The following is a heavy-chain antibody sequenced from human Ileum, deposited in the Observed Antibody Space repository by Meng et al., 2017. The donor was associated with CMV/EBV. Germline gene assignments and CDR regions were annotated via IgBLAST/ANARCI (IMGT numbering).Heavy chain of an antibody. D-gene: IGHD2-2*01. V-gene: IGHV3-23*01. CDR3: ARDRHCSSTSCYRGDWFDP. Sequence: FNNYTMNWVRQAPGKGLECVSAISGSGVGTQYAASVKGRFTISRDNSKNTLFLQMNSLRAEDTAVYYCARDRHCSSTSCYRGDWFDPWGQGTLVTVSS. J-gene: IGHJ5*02. CDR1: FNNYT. CDR2: ISGSGVGT.